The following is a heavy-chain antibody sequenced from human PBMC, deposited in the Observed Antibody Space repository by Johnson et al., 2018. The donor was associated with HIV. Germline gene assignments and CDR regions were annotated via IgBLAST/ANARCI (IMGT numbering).Heavy chain of an antibody. CDR3: ARDGRDLVTRGSFDI. D-gene: IGHD3-9*01. J-gene: IGHJ3*02. CDR2: ISYDGSNK. Sequence: QVQLVESGGGVVQPGRSLRLSCAASGFTFSSYAMHWVRKAPGKGLEWVAVISYDGSNKYYADSVKGRFTISRDNSKNMLYLHMNSLRPEDTAVYYCARDGRDLVTRGSFDIWGQGTVVTVSS. CDR1: GFTFSSYA. V-gene: IGHV3-30*14.